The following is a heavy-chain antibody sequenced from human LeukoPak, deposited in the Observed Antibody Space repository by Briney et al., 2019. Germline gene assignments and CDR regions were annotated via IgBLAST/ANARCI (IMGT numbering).Heavy chain of an antibody. D-gene: IGHD6-13*01. J-gene: IGHJ6*02. CDR3: ARDQLGGSSWYGSYYYYGMDV. V-gene: IGHV4-59*01. Sequence: SETLSLTCTVSGGSISSYYWSWIRQPPGKGLEWIGYIYYSGSTNYNPSLKSRVTISVDTSKNQFSLKLSSVTAADTAVYYCARDQLGGSSWYGSYYYYGMDVWGQGTTVTASS. CDR2: IYYSGST. CDR1: GGSISSYY.